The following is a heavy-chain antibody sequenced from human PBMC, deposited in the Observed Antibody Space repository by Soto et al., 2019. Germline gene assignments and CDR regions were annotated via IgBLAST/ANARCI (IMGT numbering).Heavy chain of an antibody. D-gene: IGHD4-17*01. V-gene: IGHV6-1*01. CDR2: TYYRSKWYN. CDR3: ARDLAYGDYIYYYYGMDV. J-gene: IGHJ6*02. CDR1: GDSVSRNSAA. Sequence: SQTLSLTCAISGDSVSRNSAAWNWIRQYQSRGLEWLGRTYYRSKWYNDYAVSVKSRITIKPDTSKNQFSLQLNSVTTEATALYYSARDLAYGDYIYYYYGMDVWGQGTTFTVSS.